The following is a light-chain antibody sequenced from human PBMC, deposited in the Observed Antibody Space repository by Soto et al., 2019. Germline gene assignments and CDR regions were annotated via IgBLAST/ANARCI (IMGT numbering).Light chain of an antibody. Sequence: QSVLTQPPSASLSPGQSVTISCTGTRNDIGAYEFVSWYQHHPGKAPKLIIYEVVQRPSGVPDRFSGSKSGNTASLTVSGLQAADEADYYCKSYAGSNTYVFGTGTKVTVL. CDR2: EVV. J-gene: IGLJ1*01. CDR3: KSYAGSNTYV. V-gene: IGLV2-8*01. CDR1: RNDIGAYEF.